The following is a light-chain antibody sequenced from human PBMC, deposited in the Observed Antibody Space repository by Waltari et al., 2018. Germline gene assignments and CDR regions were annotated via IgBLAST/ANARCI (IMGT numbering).Light chain of an antibody. CDR1: QGISTW. CDR2: AAS. V-gene: IGKV1D-16*01. Sequence: DIQMTQSPSSLSASIGHRVSTTCRASQGISTWLAWYQQKPEKAPESLIYAASTLQSGVPSRFSGSGSGTAFTLTITNLQPEDFATYYCQQYADYPRTFGHGTRLEI. J-gene: IGKJ2*02. CDR3: QQYADYPRT.